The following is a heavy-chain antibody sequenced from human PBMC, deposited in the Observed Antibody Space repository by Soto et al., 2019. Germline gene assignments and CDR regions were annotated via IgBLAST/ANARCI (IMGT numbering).Heavy chain of an antibody. J-gene: IGHJ4*02. CDR3: AREYYGLLTGYYTDY. D-gene: IGHD3-9*01. CDR1: GFPFSSYW. CDR2: IRGDGVTT. Sequence: EVQLLESGGDLVQRGGSLRLSCAASGFPFSSYWMHWVRHTPGKRLDWVARIRGDGVTTYYADSVTGRFTVSRDNAKNTLSLQISGLRAEDTAVYYCAREYYGLLTGYYTDYWGQGTLVSVSS. V-gene: IGHV3-74*01.